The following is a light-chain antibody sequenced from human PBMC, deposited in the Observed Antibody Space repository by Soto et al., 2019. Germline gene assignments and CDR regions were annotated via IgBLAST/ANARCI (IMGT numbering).Light chain of an antibody. CDR3: QQYGSSPPFT. V-gene: IGKV3-20*01. J-gene: IGKJ3*01. CDR1: QSISSSK. CDR2: GVS. Sequence: IVMTQSPATPSVSPGRSANLSCRASQSISSSKLAWYQQNPGQAPRLLLFGVSNRATGIPDRFSGSGSGTDFTLTISRLEPEDFAVYYCQQYGSSPPFTFGPGTKVDIK.